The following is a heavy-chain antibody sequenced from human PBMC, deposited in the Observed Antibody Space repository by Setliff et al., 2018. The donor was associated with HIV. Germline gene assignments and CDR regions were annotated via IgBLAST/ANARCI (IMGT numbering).Heavy chain of an antibody. V-gene: IGHV4-4*09. CDR1: GDSISSYS. J-gene: IGHJ5*02. CDR2: IYTSGNT. D-gene: IGHD1-7*01. CDR3: AGRAVQDGTVTSSNWFDP. Sequence: SETLSLTCTVSGDSISSYSWNWIRQPPGEGLEWIGYIYTSGNTNYNPSLQSRVTMSVDTSKNQFSLNLNSVTAADTAVYYCAGRAVQDGTVTSSNWFDPWGQGTLVTVSS.